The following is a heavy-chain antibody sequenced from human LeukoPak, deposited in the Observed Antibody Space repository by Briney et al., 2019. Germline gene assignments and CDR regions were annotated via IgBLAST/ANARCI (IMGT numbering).Heavy chain of an antibody. CDR3: ARDLFYSSSSYFDL. Sequence: SETLSLTCTVSGGSISSYYWNWIRQPPGKGLEWIGYIYYRGSTNYNPSLKSRVTISVDTSKNQFSLKLSSVTAADTAVYYCARDLFYSSSSYFDLWGRGTLVTVSS. CDR2: IYYRGST. J-gene: IGHJ2*01. V-gene: IGHV4-59*12. D-gene: IGHD6-13*01. CDR1: GGSISSYY.